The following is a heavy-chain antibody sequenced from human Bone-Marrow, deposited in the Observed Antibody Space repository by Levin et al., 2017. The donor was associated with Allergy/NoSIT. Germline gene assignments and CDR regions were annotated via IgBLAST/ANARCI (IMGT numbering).Heavy chain of an antibody. CDR3: GRERGGPGDVPHDY. CDR2: IWYDGGQT. V-gene: IGHV3-33*01. D-gene: IGHD7-27*01. CDR1: GFAFNTYA. Sequence: GGSLRLSCAASGFAFNTYAMDWVRHVPGKGLEWVALIWYDGGQTYYADSVKGRFTISRDISQNTLYLQMTSVKVEDTAVYYCGRERGGPGDVPHDYWGQGTRVIVSS. J-gene: IGHJ4*02.